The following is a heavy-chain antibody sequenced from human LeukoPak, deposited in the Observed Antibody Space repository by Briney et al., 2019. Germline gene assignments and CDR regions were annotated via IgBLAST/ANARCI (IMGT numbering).Heavy chain of an antibody. CDR3: ASPLVGQGDYVIYAFDI. CDR1: GGSISSSSYY. V-gene: IGHV4-39*01. J-gene: IGHJ3*02. Sequence: PSETLSLTCTVSGGSISSSSYYWGWIRQPPGKGLDWTGRIYYSGSTYYNRSLKNRLTIAVDTTKNGFSLKLTSVTAPDTAVYYCASPLVGQGDYVIYAFDIWGQGTMVTVSS. D-gene: IGHD4-17*01. CDR2: IYYSGST.